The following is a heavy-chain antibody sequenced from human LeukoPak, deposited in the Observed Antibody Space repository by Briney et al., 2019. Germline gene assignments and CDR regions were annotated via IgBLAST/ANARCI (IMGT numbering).Heavy chain of an antibody. J-gene: IGHJ3*02. D-gene: IGHD2-2*01. CDR3: ARFGYCSSTSCPGDAFDI. CDR1: GFTFSSYS. CDR2: ISSSSSYI. V-gene: IGHV3-21*01. Sequence: GGSLRLSCAASGFTFSSYSMNWVRQVPGKGLEWVSSISSSSSYIYYADSVKGRFTISRDNAKNSLYLQMNSLRAEDTAVYYCARFGYCSSTSCPGDAFDIWGQGTMVTVSS.